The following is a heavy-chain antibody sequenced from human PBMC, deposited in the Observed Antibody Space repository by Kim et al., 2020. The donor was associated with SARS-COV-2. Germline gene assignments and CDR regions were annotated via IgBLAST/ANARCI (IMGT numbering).Heavy chain of an antibody. CDR3: ARAFEYGSGQAAT. J-gene: IGHJ5*02. Sequence: YNPSLKRRVTISVDTSKNQFSLKLSSVTAADTAVYYCARAFEYGSGQAATWGQGTLVTVSS. V-gene: IGHV4-59*01. D-gene: IGHD3-10*01.